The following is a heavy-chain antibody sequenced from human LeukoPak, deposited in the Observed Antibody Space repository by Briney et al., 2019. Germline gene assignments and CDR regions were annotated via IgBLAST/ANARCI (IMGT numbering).Heavy chain of an antibody. CDR2: MNPNSGDT. V-gene: IGHV1-8*01. CDR1: GYTFTSYD. J-gene: IGHJ6*02. D-gene: IGHD5-24*01. CDR3: ARGAEMATIYYYYYGMDV. Sequence: ASVKVSCKASGYTFTSYDINWARQATGQGLEWMGWMNPNSGDTGYAQKFQGRVTMTRNTSISTAYMELSSLRSEDTAVYYCARGAEMATIYYYYYGMDVWGQGTTVTVSS.